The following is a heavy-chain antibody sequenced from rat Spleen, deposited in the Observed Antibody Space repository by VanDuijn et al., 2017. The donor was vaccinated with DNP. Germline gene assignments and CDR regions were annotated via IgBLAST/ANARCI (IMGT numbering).Heavy chain of an antibody. Sequence: EVKLVESGGGLVQPGNSLTLSCVASGFTFSNYGMHWIRQAPKKGLEWIAMIYYDSSKMYYADTVKGRFTISRDNSKNTLYLQMSKLGSEDTAIYYCAKGPNYGGWSDYFDYWGQGVMVTVSS. D-gene: IGHD1-11*01. CDR2: IYYDSSKM. CDR3: AKGPNYGGWSDYFDY. V-gene: IGHV5-54*01. CDR1: GFTFSNYG. J-gene: IGHJ2*01.